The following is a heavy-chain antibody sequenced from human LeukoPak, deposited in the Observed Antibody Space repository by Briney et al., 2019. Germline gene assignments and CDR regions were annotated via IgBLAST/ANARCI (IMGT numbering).Heavy chain of an antibody. CDR2: INTNTGNP. J-gene: IGHJ3*02. V-gene: IGHV7-4-1*02. Sequence: ASVKVSCKASGYTFTSYAMNWVRQAPGQGLEWMGWINTNTGNPTYVQGFTGRFVFSLDTSVSTAYLQISSLKAEDTAVYYCARALTDYSQLPSDAFDIWGQGTMVTVSS. CDR1: GYTFTSYA. D-gene: IGHD1-1*01. CDR3: ARALTDYSQLPSDAFDI.